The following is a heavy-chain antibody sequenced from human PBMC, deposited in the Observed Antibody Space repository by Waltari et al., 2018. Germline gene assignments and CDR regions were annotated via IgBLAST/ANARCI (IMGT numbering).Heavy chain of an antibody. CDR2: IYYSGST. CDR1: GGSISSYY. V-gene: IGHV4-59*01. D-gene: IGHD3-10*01. Sequence: QVQLQESGPGLVKPSETLSLTCTVSGGSISSYYWSWIRQPPGKGLEWIGYIYYSGSTNYNPSLKSRVTISVDTSKNQFSLKLSSVTAADTAVYYCAGRITMVRGVIFDYWGQGTLVTVSS. CDR3: AGRITMVRGVIFDY. J-gene: IGHJ4*02.